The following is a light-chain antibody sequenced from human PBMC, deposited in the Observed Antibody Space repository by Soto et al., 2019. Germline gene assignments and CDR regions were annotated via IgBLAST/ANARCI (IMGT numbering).Light chain of an antibody. J-gene: IGKJ2*01. CDR2: GAS. CDR3: QQYNDWRT. V-gene: IGKV3-15*01. CDR1: QSLSSN. Sequence: EIVMTQSPATLSVSPGERATLSCRASQSLSSNLARYQQKPGQAPRLLIYGASTRATGIPARFSGSGSGTEFTLTISSLQSEDFAVYYCQQYNDWRTFGQGTKLEIK.